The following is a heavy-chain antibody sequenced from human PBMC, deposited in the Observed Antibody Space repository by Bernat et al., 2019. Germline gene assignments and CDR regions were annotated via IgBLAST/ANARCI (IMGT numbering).Heavy chain of an antibody. CDR2: IYHDASNK. CDR3: ARHINSLIEGYFDL. V-gene: IGHV3-33*01. CDR1: GFTFSSYG. Sequence: QVQLVESGGGVVQPGRSLRLSCAASGFTFSSYGMHWVRQAPGKGLEWVAVIYHDASNKYYSDFVKGRFTISRDDSKNTLYLQMNSLRPEDTAMYSCARHINSLIEGYFDLWGPGTLVTVSS. J-gene: IGHJ2*01. D-gene: IGHD2/OR15-2a*01.